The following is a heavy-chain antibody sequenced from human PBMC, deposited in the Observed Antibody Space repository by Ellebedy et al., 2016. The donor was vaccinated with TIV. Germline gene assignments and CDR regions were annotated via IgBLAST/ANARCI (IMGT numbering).Heavy chain of an antibody. CDR2: LNPKSGNT. D-gene: IGHD4-17*01. CDR3: ATDRRTTMTTRLDP. CDR1: GYTFSRYD. J-gene: IGHJ5*02. Sequence: AASVKVSCKASGYTFSRYDINWVRQATGPGLEWMGWLNPKSGNTGYAQKIQGRVIMTRNSSINTAYLELSALRSEDTAMYYCATDRRTTMTTRLDPWGQGTLVTVSS. V-gene: IGHV1-8*01.